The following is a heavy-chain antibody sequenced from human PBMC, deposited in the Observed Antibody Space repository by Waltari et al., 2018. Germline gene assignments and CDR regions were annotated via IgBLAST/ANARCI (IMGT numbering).Heavy chain of an antibody. CDR1: GFTFRSYE. V-gene: IGHV3-48*03. CDR3: ARHRKQWLASFDY. CDR2: ISSSGSTI. J-gene: IGHJ4*02. Sequence: EVQLVESGGGLVQPGGSLRLSCAASGFTFRSYEMNWVRQAPGKGLEWVSYISSSGSTIYYADSVKGRFTISRDNAKNSLYLQMNSLRAEDTAVYYCARHRKQWLASFDYWGQGTLVTVSS. D-gene: IGHD6-19*01.